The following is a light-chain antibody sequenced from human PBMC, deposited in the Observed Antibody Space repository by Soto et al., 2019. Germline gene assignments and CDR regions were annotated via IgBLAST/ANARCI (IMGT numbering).Light chain of an antibody. Sequence: QSVLTQPPSASGTPGQRVTISCSGSSSNIGSNTVNWYQQLPGTAPKLLIYSNNQRPSGVPDRFSGSKSGTSASLAISSLQSEDEADYYCAAWDDSLNGHYVFGTGTKVTVL. CDR3: AAWDDSLNGHYV. CDR2: SNN. V-gene: IGLV1-44*01. CDR1: SSNIGSNT. J-gene: IGLJ1*01.